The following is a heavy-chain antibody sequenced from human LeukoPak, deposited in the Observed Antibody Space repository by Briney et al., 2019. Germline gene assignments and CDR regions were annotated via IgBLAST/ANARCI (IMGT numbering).Heavy chain of an antibody. CDR3: ARGVTMVRGVILKGSWFDP. D-gene: IGHD3-10*01. V-gene: IGHV4-30-2*01. CDR1: GGSISSGGYS. CDR2: IYHSGST. J-gene: IGHJ5*02. Sequence: TLSLTCTVSGGSISSGGYSWSWIRQPPGKGLEWIGYIYHSGSTYYNPSLKSRVTISVDRSKNQFSLKLSSVTAADTAVYYCARGVTMVRGVILKGSWFDPWGRGTLVTVSS.